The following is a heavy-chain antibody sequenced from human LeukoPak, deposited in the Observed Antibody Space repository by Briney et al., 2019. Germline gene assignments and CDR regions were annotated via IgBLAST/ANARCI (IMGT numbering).Heavy chain of an antibody. CDR2: ISGSGGST. V-gene: IGHV3-23*01. D-gene: IGHD5-18*01. CDR1: GFAFSRYA. Sequence: GGSLRLSCAASGFAFSRYAMSWVRQAPGKGLEWVSAISGSGGSTYCADSVKGRFTISRDNSKNTLYLQMNSLRAEDTAVYYCASSDTAMVLGYFDYWGQGTLVTVSS. J-gene: IGHJ4*02. CDR3: ASSDTAMVLGYFDY.